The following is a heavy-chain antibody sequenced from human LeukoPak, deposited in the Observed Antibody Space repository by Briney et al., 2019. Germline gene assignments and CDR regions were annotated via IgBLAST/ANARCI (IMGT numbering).Heavy chain of an antibody. Sequence: SETLSLTCTVTGSIRGYYWSWIRQPPGKGLAWIGYIYYSGSTNYNPSLKSRVTISVDTSKNQFSLKLSSVTAADTAVYYCASGSYFYYFDYWGQGTLVTVSS. D-gene: IGHD1-26*01. V-gene: IGHV4-59*01. CDR2: IYYSGST. CDR1: GSIRGYY. J-gene: IGHJ4*02. CDR3: ASGSYFYYFDY.